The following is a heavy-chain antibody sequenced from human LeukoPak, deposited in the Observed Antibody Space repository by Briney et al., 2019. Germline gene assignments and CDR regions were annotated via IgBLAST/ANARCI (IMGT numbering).Heavy chain of an antibody. CDR1: GYTFTGYY. V-gene: IGHV1-2*04. Sequence: GASVKVSCKASGYTFTGYYMHWVRQAPGQGLEWMGWINPNSGGTNYAQKFQGWVTMTRDTSISTAYMELSRLRSDDTAVYYCAREFYYGSGGSLIQYYFDYWGQGTLVTVSS. CDR2: INPNSGGT. J-gene: IGHJ4*02. CDR3: AREFYYGSGGSLIQYYFDY. D-gene: IGHD3-10*01.